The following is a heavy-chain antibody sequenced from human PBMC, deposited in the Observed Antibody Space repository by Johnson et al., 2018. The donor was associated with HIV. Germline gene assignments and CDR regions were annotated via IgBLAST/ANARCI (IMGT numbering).Heavy chain of an antibody. CDR3: ARGAFLKVYVSDDAFDI. Sequence: EVQLVESGGGLVQPGRSLRLSCAASGFMFDEYTMHWVRQAPGKGLEWVSLISWDGGSTYYADSVKGRITISRDNSKNSLYLQMNSLRTEDTALYYCARGAFLKVYVSDDAFDIWGQGTMVTVSS. J-gene: IGHJ3*02. CDR2: ISWDGGST. CDR1: GFMFDEYT. D-gene: IGHD2-8*01. V-gene: IGHV3-43*01.